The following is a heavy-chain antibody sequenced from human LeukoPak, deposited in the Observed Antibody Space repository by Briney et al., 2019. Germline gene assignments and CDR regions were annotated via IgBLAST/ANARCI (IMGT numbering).Heavy chain of an antibody. CDR3: AKGLGYFYGYPFEY. D-gene: IGHD5-18*01. V-gene: IGHV3-23*01. CDR2: ISGSGGST. Sequence: PGGSLSLSCAASGFTFSSYAMSWVRQAPGKGLEWVSVISGSGGSTYYADSVKGRFTISRDNSKNKLYLEMNSLRAEDTAVYYCAKGLGYFYGYPFEYWGQGTLVTVSS. CDR1: GFTFSSYA. J-gene: IGHJ4*02.